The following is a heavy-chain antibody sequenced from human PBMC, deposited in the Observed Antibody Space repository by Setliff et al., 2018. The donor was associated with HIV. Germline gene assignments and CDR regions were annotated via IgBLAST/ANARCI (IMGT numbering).Heavy chain of an antibody. J-gene: IGHJ4*02. D-gene: IGHD6-13*01. CDR3: AKTIAALDY. Sequence: GGSLRLSCAASGFTFSSYSMNWVRQAPGKGLEWVSAISGSGDSTFYADSVQGRFTISRDSAKNSVYLQMNSLRVEDTAVYFCAKTIAALDYWGQGTLVTVSS. V-gene: IGHV3-21*01. CDR1: GFTFSSYS. CDR2: ISGSGDST.